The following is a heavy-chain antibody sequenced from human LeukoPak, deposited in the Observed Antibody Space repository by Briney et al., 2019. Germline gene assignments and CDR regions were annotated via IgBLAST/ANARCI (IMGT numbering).Heavy chain of an antibody. D-gene: IGHD5-12*01. CDR3: ASPYSGYDYNFDH. CDR2: ISSNGGST. V-gene: IGHV3-64D*06. Sequence: GGSLRLSCSASGFTFSSYAMHWVRQAPAKGLEYVSSISSNGGSTYYADSVKGRFPISRDNSKNTLFLQMSSLRTEDTAVYYCASPYSGYDYNFDHWGQGTLVTVSS. CDR1: GFTFSSYA. J-gene: IGHJ4*02.